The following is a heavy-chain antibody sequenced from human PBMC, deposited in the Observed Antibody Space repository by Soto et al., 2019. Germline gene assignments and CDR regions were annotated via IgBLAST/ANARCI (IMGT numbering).Heavy chain of an antibody. V-gene: IGHV3-33*01. D-gene: IGHD6-19*01. Sequence: ESGGGVVQPGRSLRLSCAASGFTFSSYGMHWVRQAPGKGLEWVAVIWYDGSNKYYADSVKGRFTISRDNSKNTLYLQMNSLRAEDTAVYYCARDRYSSGPPLGYWGQGTLVTVSS. CDR3: ARDRYSSGPPLGY. CDR1: GFTFSSYG. CDR2: IWYDGSNK. J-gene: IGHJ4*02.